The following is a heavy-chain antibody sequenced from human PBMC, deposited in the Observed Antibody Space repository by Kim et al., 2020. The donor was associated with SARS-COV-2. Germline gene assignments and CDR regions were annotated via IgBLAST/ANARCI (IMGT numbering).Heavy chain of an antibody. D-gene: IGHD2-8*01. CDR1: GFTFSAFG. V-gene: IGHV3-23*01. CDR2: ISDGGGSGT. J-gene: IGHJ6*02. Sequence: GGSLRLSCAASGFTFSAFGLSWVRQAPGKGPEWVSAISDGGGSGTNYADSVKGRFTISRDNSKNTLYLQMNSLRAEDTAVYYCAKGGTPGVENKYFIMDVWGQGTTVDVSS. CDR3: AKGGTPGVENKYFIMDV.